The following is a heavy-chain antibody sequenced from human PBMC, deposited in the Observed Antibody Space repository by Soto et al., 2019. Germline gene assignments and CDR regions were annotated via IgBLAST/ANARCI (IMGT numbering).Heavy chain of an antibody. CDR3: AHAVGYCSGGCCYFFFDL. V-gene: IGHV2-5*02. CDR2: IYWDDDK. CDR1: GFSLSTSGVG. Sequence: QITLKESGPTLVKPTQTLTLTCTFSGFSLSTSGVGVGWIRQPPGTALEWLALIYWDDDKRYSPSLKSRLTITKDTSKNQVVLTMTNMDPVDTATYYCAHAVGYCSGGCCYFFFDLWGRGTLVTVSS. D-gene: IGHD2-15*01. J-gene: IGHJ2*01.